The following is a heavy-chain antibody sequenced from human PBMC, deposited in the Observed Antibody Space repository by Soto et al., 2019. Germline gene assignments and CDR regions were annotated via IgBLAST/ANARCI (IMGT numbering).Heavy chain of an antibody. D-gene: IGHD2-15*01. CDR3: AKDRGHIVVVVAATPDY. V-gene: IGHV3-23*01. CDR1: GFTFSSYA. CDR2: ISGSGGST. J-gene: IGHJ4*02. Sequence: EVQLLESGGGLVQPGGSLRLSCAASGFTFSSYAMSWVRQAPGKGLEWVSAISGSGGSTYYADSVKGRFTISRDNSKNTLYLQMNSLRAEDTAVYYCAKDRGHIVVVVAATPDYWGQGTLFTVSS.